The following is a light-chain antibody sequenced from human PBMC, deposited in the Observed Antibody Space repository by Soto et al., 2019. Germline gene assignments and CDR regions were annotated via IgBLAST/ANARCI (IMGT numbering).Light chain of an antibody. J-gene: IGKJ1*01. V-gene: IGKV4-1*01. CDR3: QQYYSSSWT. CDR1: QSVLYSSDNKNY. CDR2: WAS. Sequence: DIVMTQSPDSLAVSLGERATINCKSSQSVLYSSDNKNYLAWYQQKPGQPPRLLIYWASTRESGVPDRFSGGGSGTDFPLTISSLQAEDVAVYHCQQYYSSSWTFGQGTKVEIK.